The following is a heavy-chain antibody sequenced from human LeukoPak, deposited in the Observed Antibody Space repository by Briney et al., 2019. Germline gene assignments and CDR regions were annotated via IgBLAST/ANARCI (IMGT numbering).Heavy chain of an antibody. CDR1: GFTLSNYE. CDR3: ARDYGGSSPFDY. CDR2: ISSSGSDI. J-gene: IGHJ4*02. D-gene: IGHD4-23*01. Sequence: GGSLRLSCAASGFTLSNYEMHWVRQAPGEGLEWVSYISSSGSDIYYADSVKGRFTISRDNAKNSLYLHMNSLRAEDTAVYYCARDYGGSSPFDYWGQGTLVTVSS. V-gene: IGHV3-48*03.